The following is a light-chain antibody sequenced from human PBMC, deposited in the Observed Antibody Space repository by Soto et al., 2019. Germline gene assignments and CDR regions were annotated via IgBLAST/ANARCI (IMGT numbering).Light chain of an antibody. Sequence: EIVLTQSPGTLSLSPGEGATLSCRASQSVSSSYLAWYQQKPGQAPRLLIYGASSRATGIPDRFSGSGSGTDFTLTMSRLEPEDFAVYYCQQYANSPLTFGPGTKVDIK. CDR3: QQYANSPLT. CDR1: QSVSSSY. CDR2: GAS. J-gene: IGKJ3*01. V-gene: IGKV3-20*01.